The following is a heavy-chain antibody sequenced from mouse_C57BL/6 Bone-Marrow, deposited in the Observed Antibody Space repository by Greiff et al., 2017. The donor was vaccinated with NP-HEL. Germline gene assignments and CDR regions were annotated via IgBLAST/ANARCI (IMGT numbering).Heavy chain of an antibody. V-gene: IGHV1-66*01. CDR1: GYSFTSYS. J-gene: IGHJ4*01. CDR2: IYPGSGNT. Sequence: QVQLKESGPELVKPGASVKISCKASGYSFTSYSIHWVKQRPGQGLEWIGWIYPGSGNTKYNEKFKGKATLTADTSSSTAYMQLSRLTSEDSAVYYCARSGTRGAMDYWGQGTSVTVSS. CDR3: ARSGTRGAMDY. D-gene: IGHD3-1*01.